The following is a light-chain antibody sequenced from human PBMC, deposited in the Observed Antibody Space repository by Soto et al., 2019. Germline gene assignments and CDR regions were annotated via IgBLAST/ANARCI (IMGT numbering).Light chain of an antibody. CDR1: PSVSGF. Sequence: DIRMTQSPSTLSASVGDRVTITCRASPSVSGFLAWYQQKPGRAPKLLIYTASTLGSGVPSRFSGSGSETEFTLTISSLQPDDFATYYCQQYKYYSTFGQGTNLEIK. V-gene: IGKV1-5*03. CDR3: QQYKYYST. CDR2: TAS. J-gene: IGKJ2*01.